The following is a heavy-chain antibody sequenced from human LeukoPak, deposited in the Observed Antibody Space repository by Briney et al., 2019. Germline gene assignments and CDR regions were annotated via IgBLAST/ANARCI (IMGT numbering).Heavy chain of an antibody. CDR3: ARHKIRRYSYGPGAFDI. CDR1: GGSISSGDYY. CDR2: IYNSGST. Sequence: SETLSLTSTVSGGSISSGDYYWSWISQPPGKGLEWIGYIYNSGSTSYNPSLKSRVTISVDTSKNQFSLKLSSVTAADTAVYYCARHKIRRYSYGPGAFDIWGQGTMVTVSS. D-gene: IGHD5-18*01. J-gene: IGHJ3*02. V-gene: IGHV4-30-4*08.